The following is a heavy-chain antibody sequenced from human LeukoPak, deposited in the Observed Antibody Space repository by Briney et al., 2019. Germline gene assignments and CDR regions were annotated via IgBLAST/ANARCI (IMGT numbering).Heavy chain of an antibody. CDR1: GDSFSNYY. CDR3: ASSPRLTTSWFLFDS. CDR2: VYYSGRT. V-gene: IGHV4-59*08. Sequence: SETLSLTCSVSGDSFSNYYWTWIRQPPGKGLEWIGYVYYSGRTNYNPSLKTRLHLSVDTSKNRFSLKLSSVTAADTAVYYCASSPRLTTSWFLFDSWGHGTLVTVSS. D-gene: IGHD2-2*01. J-gene: IGHJ5*01.